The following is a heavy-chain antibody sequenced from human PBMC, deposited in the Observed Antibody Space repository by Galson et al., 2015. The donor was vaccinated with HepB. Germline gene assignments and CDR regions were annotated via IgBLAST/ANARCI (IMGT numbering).Heavy chain of an antibody. J-gene: IGHJ4*02. CDR3: AKDRIPFHNLEWLSPDY. CDR1: GFTFSSYG. Sequence: SLRLSCAASGFTFSSYGMHWVRQAPGKGLEWVAVISYDGSNKYYADSVKGRFTISRDNSKNTLYLQMNSLRAEDTAVYYCAKDRIPFHNLEWLSPDYWGQGTLVTVSS. V-gene: IGHV3-30*18. D-gene: IGHD3-3*01. CDR2: ISYDGSNK.